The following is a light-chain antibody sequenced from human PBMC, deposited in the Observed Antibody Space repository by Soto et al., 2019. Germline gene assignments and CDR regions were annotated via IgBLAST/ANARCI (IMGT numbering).Light chain of an antibody. CDR3: CSYAGGGTLV. J-gene: IGLJ3*02. V-gene: IGLV2-23*02. CDR1: SSDVGSYDL. CDR2: EVT. Sequence: QSALTQPASVSGSPGQSITISCTGTSSDVGSYDLVSWYQQHPGKAPKLIIYEVTMRPSGVSNRFSASKSGNTASLTISGLQPEDEADYYCCSYAGGGTLVFGGGTKPTVL.